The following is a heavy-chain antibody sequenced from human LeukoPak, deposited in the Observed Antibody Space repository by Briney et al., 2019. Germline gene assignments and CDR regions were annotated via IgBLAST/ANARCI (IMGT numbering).Heavy chain of an antibody. J-gene: IGHJ4*02. CDR1: GFTFSSYA. V-gene: IGHV3-23*01. Sequence: PEGSLRLSCAASGFTFSSYAMSWVRQAPGKGLEWVSAISGSGGSTYYADSVKGRFTISRDNSKNTLYLQMNSLRAEDTAVYYCARERMNPYYYDSSALGYWGQGTLVTVSS. CDR3: ARERMNPYYYDSSALGY. D-gene: IGHD3-22*01. CDR2: ISGSGGST.